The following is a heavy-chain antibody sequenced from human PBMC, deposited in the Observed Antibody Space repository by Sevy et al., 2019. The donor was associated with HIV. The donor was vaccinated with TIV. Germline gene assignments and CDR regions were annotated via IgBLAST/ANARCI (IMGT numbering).Heavy chain of an antibody. CDR2: IYYSGST. Sequence: SETLSLTCTVSGGSINSYSWNWIRQPPGKGLEWIGYIYYSGSTNYNPSLKSRLTISVDTSKNQFSLKLSSVTAADTAVYCCAREKGSVTTLSGFDIWGQGTMVTVSS. CDR1: GGSINSYS. CDR3: AREKGSVTTLSGFDI. V-gene: IGHV4-59*01. J-gene: IGHJ3*02. D-gene: IGHD4-17*01.